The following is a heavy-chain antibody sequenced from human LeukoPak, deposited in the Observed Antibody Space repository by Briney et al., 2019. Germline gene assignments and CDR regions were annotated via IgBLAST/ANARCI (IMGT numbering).Heavy chain of an antibody. J-gene: IGHJ4*02. Sequence: ASVKVSCKATGYTFTSYYMHWVRQAPGQGLEWMGIINPSGGSTSYAQKFQGRVTMTRDTSTSTVYMELSSLRSEDTAVYYCAGGYYYDSSGYYLDFDYWGQGTLVTVSS. V-gene: IGHV1-46*01. CDR3: AGGYYYDSSGYYLDFDY. D-gene: IGHD3-22*01. CDR2: INPSGGST. CDR1: GYTFTSYY.